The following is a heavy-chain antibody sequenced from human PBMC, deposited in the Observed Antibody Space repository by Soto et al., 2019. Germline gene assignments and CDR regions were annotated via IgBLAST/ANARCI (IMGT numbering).Heavy chain of an antibody. CDR2: ITDKGGST. V-gene: IGHV3-74*01. Sequence: EVQLVESGGALVQPGGSLRLSCAASGFTFSNYWMHWVRQAPGKGLVWISRITDKGGSTTYADSVKGRFTISRDNAKNSVYWQMNSLRAEDTALYDCVRGLEWELRGQGTLVTVSS. D-gene: IGHD1-26*01. CDR1: GFTFSNYW. CDR3: VRGLEWEL. J-gene: IGHJ4*02.